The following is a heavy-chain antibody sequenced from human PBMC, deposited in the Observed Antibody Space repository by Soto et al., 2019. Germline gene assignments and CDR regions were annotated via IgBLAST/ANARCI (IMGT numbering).Heavy chain of an antibody. V-gene: IGHV3-21*06. J-gene: IGHJ6*02. CDR1: GFTFSSYS. D-gene: IGHD3-10*01. CDR3: ARSSGGSGKLWNYYGMDV. CDR2: ISSGSSYI. Sequence: EVQLVESGGGLVKPGGSLRLSCAASGFTFSSYSMNWVRQAPGKGLEWVSSISSGSSYIYYADSVKGRFTISRDNAKNSLYRKRNSRRAEDTAVYYCARSSGGSGKLWNYYGMDVWGQGTTVTVSS.